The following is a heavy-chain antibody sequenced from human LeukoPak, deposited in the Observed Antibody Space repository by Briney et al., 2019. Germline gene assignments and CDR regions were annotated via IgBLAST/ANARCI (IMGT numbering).Heavy chain of an antibody. CDR2: IYYTGIT. D-gene: IGHD3-9*01. J-gene: IGHJ4*02. V-gene: IGHV4-31*03. Sequence: SETLPLTCTVSGGSISTDNYYWTWIRQHPGKGLEWIGYIYYTGITYYNPSLKSRVTISIDTSKSQFSLKLTSVTAADTAVYYCATGYSLGYWGQGTLVTVSS. CDR3: ATGYSLGY. CDR1: GGSISTDNYY.